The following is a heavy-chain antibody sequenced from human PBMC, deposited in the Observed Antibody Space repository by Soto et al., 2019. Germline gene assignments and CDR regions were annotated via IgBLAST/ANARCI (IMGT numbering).Heavy chain of an antibody. D-gene: IGHD2-8*01. CDR2: TSTYNGNT. CDR3: ARDPYHVLMVTDPNLYGMDV. Sequence: QVQLVQSGAEVKKTGASVKVSCKASGYTFTTYDISWVRQAPGHGLEWMGRTSTYNGNTNYPQSLQGRLTMTTDTSTTTAYMELRSLRSDDTSVDYCARDPYHVLMVTDPNLYGMDVWGQGTTVTVSS. J-gene: IGHJ6*02. CDR1: GYTFTTYD. V-gene: IGHV1-18*01.